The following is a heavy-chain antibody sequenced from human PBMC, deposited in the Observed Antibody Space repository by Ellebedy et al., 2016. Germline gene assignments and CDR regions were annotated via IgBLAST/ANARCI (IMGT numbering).Heavy chain of an antibody. CDR3: ARDPGSYYDATDYYYMDV. CDR1: GFNFSRNL. V-gene: IGHV3-48*01. J-gene: IGHJ6*03. Sequence: GGSLRLSXSTSGFNFSRNLMNWVRQAPGKGLEWLSYISSRDTPIYYADSVKGRFTISRDNAKNSLYLQMNSLRAGDTAVYYCARDPGSYYDATDYYYMDVWGKGTTVTVSS. D-gene: IGHD3-22*01. CDR2: ISSRDTPI.